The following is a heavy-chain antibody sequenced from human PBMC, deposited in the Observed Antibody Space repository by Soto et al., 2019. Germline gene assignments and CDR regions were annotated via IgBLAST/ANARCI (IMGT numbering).Heavy chain of an antibody. CDR2: INHSGST. V-gene: IGHV4-34*01. D-gene: IGHD6-6*01. J-gene: IGHJ6*02. CDR1: GGSFSGYY. CDR3: ARVNGRYSSSSQSYYYYYGMDV. Sequence: SLTCAVYGGSFSGYYWSWIRQPPGKGLEWIGEINHSGSTNYNPSLKSRVTISVDTSKNQFSLKLSSVTAADTAVYYCARVNGRYSSSSQSYYYYYGMDVWGQGTTVTVSS.